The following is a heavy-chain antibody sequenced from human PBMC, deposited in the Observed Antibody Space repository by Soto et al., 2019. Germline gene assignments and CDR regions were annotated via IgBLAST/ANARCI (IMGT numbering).Heavy chain of an antibody. CDR3: AKEGEHSSGWANFGY. D-gene: IGHD6-19*01. V-gene: IGHV3-11*01. CDR2: ISSSGSTI. CDR1: GFTFSDYY. J-gene: IGHJ4*02. Sequence: GGSLRLSCAASGFTFSDYYMSWIRQAPGKGLEWVSYISSSGSTIYYADSVKGRFTISRDNSKNTLYLQMNSLRAEDTAVYYCAKEGEHSSGWANFGYWGQGTMVTVSS.